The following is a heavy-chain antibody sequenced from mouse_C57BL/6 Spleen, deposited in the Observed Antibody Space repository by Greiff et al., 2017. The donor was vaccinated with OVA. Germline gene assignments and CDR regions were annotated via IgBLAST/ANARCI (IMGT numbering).Heavy chain of an antibody. J-gene: IGHJ1*03. CDR2: ISDGGSYT. CDR1: GFTFSSYA. Sequence: EVKLMESGGGLVKPGGSLKLSCAASGFTFSSYAMSWVRQTPEKRLEWVATISDGGSYTYYPDNVKGRFTISRDNAKNNLYLQMSHLKSEDTAMYYCAGDYYGSSYGYFDVWGTGTTVTVSS. V-gene: IGHV5-4*03. CDR3: AGDYYGSSYGYFDV. D-gene: IGHD1-1*01.